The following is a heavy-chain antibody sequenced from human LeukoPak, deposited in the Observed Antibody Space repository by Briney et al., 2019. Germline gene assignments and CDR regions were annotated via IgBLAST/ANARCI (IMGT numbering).Heavy chain of an antibody. Sequence: SETLSLACTVSGGSISSYYWSWIRQPPGRGLEWIAYIYYTGSTNYNPSLKSRVTISVDTSKNQFSLKLSSVTAADTAVYYCARHFGDAYRRSFDFWGQGTLVTVSS. J-gene: IGHJ4*02. CDR1: GGSISSYY. V-gene: IGHV4-59*08. D-gene: IGHD5-24*01. CDR2: IYYTGST. CDR3: ARHFGDAYRRSFDF.